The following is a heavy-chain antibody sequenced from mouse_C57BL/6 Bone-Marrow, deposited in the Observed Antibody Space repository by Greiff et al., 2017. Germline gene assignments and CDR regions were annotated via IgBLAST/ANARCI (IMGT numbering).Heavy chain of an antibody. CDR1: GYTFTDYY. Sequence: EVQLQQSGPELVKPGASVKISCKASGYTFTDYYMNWVKQSHGKSLEWIGDINPNNGGTSYNQKFKGKATLTVDKSSSTAYMELRSLTSEDSAVYYCAVYGNPHFDYWGKGTTLTVSS. CDR2: INPNNGGT. CDR3: AVYGNPHFDY. J-gene: IGHJ2*01. V-gene: IGHV1-26*01. D-gene: IGHD2-1*01.